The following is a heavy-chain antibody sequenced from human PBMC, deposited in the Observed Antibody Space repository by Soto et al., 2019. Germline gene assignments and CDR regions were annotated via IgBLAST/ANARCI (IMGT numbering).Heavy chain of an antibody. Sequence: LRLSCAASGFTFSTYWMSWVRQAPGKGLEWVANIKEDGSEKYYVDSVEGRFTISRDNAKNSLYLQMTSLGAEDTALYYCARGWGYFDSSGFPYLYAMDVWGQGTTVTVSS. J-gene: IGHJ6*02. CDR3: ARGWGYFDSSGFPYLYAMDV. CDR1: GFTFSTYW. D-gene: IGHD3-22*01. CDR2: IKEDGSEK. V-gene: IGHV3-7*01.